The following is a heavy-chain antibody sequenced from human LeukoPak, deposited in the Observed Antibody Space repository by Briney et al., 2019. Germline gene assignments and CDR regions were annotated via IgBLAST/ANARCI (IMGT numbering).Heavy chain of an antibody. J-gene: IGHJ4*02. D-gene: IGHD6-25*01. V-gene: IGHV3-30*02. CDR2: IRYDESYQ. Sequence: GGSLRLSCAASGFPFSGYGMHWVRQAPGKGLEWVAYIRYDESYQYYVDSVRGRFTISRDNSKNMLFLQMNSLGAEDTAVYYCAAIAAAALYWGQGTQVTVSS. CDR1: GFPFSGYG. CDR3: AAIAAAALY.